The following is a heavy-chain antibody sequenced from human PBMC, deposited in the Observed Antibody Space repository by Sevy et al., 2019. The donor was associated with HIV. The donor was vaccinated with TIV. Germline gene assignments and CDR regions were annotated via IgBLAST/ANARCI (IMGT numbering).Heavy chain of an antibody. V-gene: IGHV5-51*01. CDR3: ARAGGIVGAIAMANVHFDY. CDR1: GYSFTSYW. CDR2: IYPGYSDT. D-gene: IGHD5-18*01. J-gene: IGHJ4*02. Sequence: GESLKISCKGSGYSFTSYWIGWVRQMPGKGLEWIGSIYPGYSDTRYSPSCQGQVTISADKSISTAYLQWSSLKASDTAMYYCARAGGIVGAIAMANVHFDYWGQGTLVTVSS.